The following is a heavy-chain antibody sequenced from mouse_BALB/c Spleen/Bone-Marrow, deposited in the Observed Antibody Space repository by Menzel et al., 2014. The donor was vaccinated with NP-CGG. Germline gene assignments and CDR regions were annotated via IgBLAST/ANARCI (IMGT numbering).Heavy chain of an antibody. CDR2: INPYNDNT. J-gene: IGHJ1*01. D-gene: IGHD2-2*01. CDR1: GYTFTSYV. Sequence: EVQLQQSGPELVKPGASVKMSCKASGYTFTSYVMHWVKQKPGQGLEWIGNINPYNDNTKYNEKFKGKATPTSDKSSSTAYMELSSLTSEDSAVYYCARSLYGYDWYFDVWGAGTTVTVSS. CDR3: ARSLYGYDWYFDV. V-gene: IGHV1-14*01.